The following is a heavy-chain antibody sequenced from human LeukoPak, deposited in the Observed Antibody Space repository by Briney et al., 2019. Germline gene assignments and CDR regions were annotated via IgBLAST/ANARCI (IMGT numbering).Heavy chain of an antibody. J-gene: IGHJ3*02. V-gene: IGHV5-51*01. Sequence: GESLKISCKGSGYSFTGYWIGWVRQMPGKGLGWMGMIYPADSDSRYSPSFQGQVTISADKSINIAYLQWSSLKASDTAMYYCARHTGSTGAFDIWGQGTMVTVSS. D-gene: IGHD1-1*01. CDR1: GYSFTGYW. CDR3: ARHTGSTGAFDI. CDR2: IYPADSDS.